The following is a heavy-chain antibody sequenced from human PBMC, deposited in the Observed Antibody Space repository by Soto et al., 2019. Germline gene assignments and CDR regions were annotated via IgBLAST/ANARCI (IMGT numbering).Heavy chain of an antibody. CDR3: ARGGGYCSGGSCSTLSTPFDY. V-gene: IGHV1-3*01. CDR2: INAGNGNT. D-gene: IGHD2-15*01. Sequence: GASVKVSCKASGYTFTSYAMHWVRQAPGQRLEWMGWINAGNGNTKYSQKFQGRVTITRDTSASTAYMELSSLRSEDTAVYYCARGGGYCSGGSCSTLSTPFDYWGQGTLVTVSS. J-gene: IGHJ4*02. CDR1: GYTFTSYA.